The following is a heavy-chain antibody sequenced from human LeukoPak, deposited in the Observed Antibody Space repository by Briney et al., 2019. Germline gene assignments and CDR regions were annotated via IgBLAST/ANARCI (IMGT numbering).Heavy chain of an antibody. CDR2: IKWNGGST. V-gene: IGHV3-20*04. D-gene: IGHD3-10*02. CDR3: AELGITMIGGV. CDR1: GFTFDDYG. J-gene: IGHJ6*04. Sequence: GGSLRLSCAASGFTFDDYGMSWVRQAPGKGLEWVSGIKWNGGSTGYVDSVKGRFTISRDNAKNSLYLQMNSLRAEDTAVYYCAELGITMIGGVWGKGTTVTISS.